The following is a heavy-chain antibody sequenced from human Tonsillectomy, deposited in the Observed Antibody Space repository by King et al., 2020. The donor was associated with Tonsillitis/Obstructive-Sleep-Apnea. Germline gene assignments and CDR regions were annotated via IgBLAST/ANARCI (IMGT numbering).Heavy chain of an antibody. Sequence: VQLVESGGGLVQPGGSLRLSCAASGFTFSSYDMHWVRQATGKGLEWVSAIGTAGDTYYPGSVKGRFTISRENAKNSLYLQMNSLRAADTAVYYCARTAMVTGGFDYWGQGTLVTVSS. D-gene: IGHD5-18*01. CDR2: IGTAGDT. V-gene: IGHV3-13*04. CDR3: ARTAMVTGGFDY. J-gene: IGHJ4*02. CDR1: GFTFSSYD.